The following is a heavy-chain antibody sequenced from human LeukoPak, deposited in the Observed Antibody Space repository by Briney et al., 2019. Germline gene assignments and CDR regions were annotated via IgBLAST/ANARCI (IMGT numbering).Heavy chain of an antibody. D-gene: IGHD1-7*01. V-gene: IGHV4-39*01. CDR2: IYYGGST. CDR3: ARLGTTRGYNWFDP. CDR1: GGSISSSSYY. J-gene: IGHJ5*02. Sequence: SETLSLTCTVSGGSISSSSYYWGWIRQPPGKGLEWIGSIYYGGSTYYNPSLKSRVTISVDTSKNQFSPKLSSVTAAGTAVYYCARLGTTRGYNWFDPWGQGTLVTVSS.